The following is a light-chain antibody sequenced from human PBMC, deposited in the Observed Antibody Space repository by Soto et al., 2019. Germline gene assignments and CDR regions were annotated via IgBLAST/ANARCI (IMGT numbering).Light chain of an antibody. CDR2: DAS. V-gene: IGKV1-33*01. Sequence: DIQMTQSPSSLSASVGDRVTMTCQATQDITTYLHWYQQKSGKAPQLLIHDASNLEAGVPSRFCGSGSGTHFSLTISSLQPEDFATYYCQQSDNLPFTFGGGTRVDIK. CDR3: QQSDNLPFT. CDR1: QDITTY. J-gene: IGKJ3*01.